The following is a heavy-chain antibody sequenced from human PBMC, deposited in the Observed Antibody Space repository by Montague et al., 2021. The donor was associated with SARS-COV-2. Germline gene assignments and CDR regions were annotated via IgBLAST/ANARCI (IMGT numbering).Heavy chain of an antibody. Sequence: SETLSLTCTVSSDSINSYYWGWIRQPPGKRLEWLGYVYSSGTTYYNPSLNSRIAISVDTSKSQFSLRLDSVTAADTAISYCATLTHSNGDFCGQGALVTV. J-gene: IGHJ4*02. V-gene: IGHV4-4*08. CDR3: ATLTHSNGDF. CDR2: VYSSGTT. CDR1: SDSINSYY. D-gene: IGHD4-23*01.